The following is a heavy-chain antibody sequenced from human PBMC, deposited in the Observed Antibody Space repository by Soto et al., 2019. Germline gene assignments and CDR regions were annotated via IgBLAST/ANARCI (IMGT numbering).Heavy chain of an antibody. CDR1: GYTFTSYA. CDR3: ARSLYYDILTGYSCWFDP. Sequence: ASVKVSCKASGYTFTSYAMHWVRQAPGQRLEWMGWINAGNGNTKYSQKFQGRVTITRDTSASTAYMELSSLRSEDTAVYYCARSLYYDILTGYSCWFDPWGQGTLVTAPQ. V-gene: IGHV1-3*01. D-gene: IGHD3-9*01. CDR2: INAGNGNT. J-gene: IGHJ5*02.